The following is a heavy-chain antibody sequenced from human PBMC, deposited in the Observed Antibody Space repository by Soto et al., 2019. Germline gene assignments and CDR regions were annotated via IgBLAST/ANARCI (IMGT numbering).Heavy chain of an antibody. D-gene: IGHD4-17*01. CDR1: GGTFNTYG. V-gene: IGHV1-69*01. CDR2: IIPVFGRP. J-gene: IGHJ4*02. Sequence: QVHLVQSGGEVKKPGSSVKVSCTAFGGTFNTYGISWVRQAPRQGLEWMGRIIPVFGRPNYAQGFQGRVTITADESTSTVYMELSSLTSGDTALYYCARVRFLYGDYPVFDIWGQGALVTVSS. CDR3: ARVRFLYGDYPVFDI.